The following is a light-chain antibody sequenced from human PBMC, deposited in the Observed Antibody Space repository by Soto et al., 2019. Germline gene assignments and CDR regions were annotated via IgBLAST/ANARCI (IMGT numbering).Light chain of an antibody. Sequence: DIQMTQSPSSLSASVGDRVTITCRASQSISSNLNWNTQKPRKAPKLLIYAASSLQSGVPSRCSGSGSGTDFTLTISSLQHEDFATCFCQQIYSTPYTFGQGTKLEIK. CDR1: QSISSN. CDR2: AAS. J-gene: IGKJ2*01. V-gene: IGKV1-39*01. CDR3: QQIYSTPYT.